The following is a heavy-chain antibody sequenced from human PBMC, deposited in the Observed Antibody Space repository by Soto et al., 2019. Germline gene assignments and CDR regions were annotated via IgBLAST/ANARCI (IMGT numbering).Heavy chain of an antibody. Sequence: GGSLRLSCAASGFTFSSCAMSWVRQAPGKGLEWVANIKPDGSERWYVDTVKGRFTISRDNAKDSLYLQMNSLRAEDTAVYYCVKDQYSGYDYYLMDSWGQGTTVTVSS. CDR2: IKPDGSER. J-gene: IGHJ6*02. D-gene: IGHD1-26*01. CDR3: VKDQYSGYDYYLMDS. CDR1: GFTFSSCA. V-gene: IGHV3-7*01.